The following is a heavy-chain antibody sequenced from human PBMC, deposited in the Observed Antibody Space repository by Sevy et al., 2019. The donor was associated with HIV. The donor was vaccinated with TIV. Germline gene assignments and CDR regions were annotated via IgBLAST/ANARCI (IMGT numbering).Heavy chain of an antibody. CDR1: DGSFSGYY. J-gene: IGHJ5*02. CDR3: ARSPPVVVVPGAPSWFDP. CDR2: INDSGIT. V-gene: IGHV4-34*01. Sequence: SETLSLTCAVHDGSFSGYYWNWIRQLPGKGLKWIGEINDSGITYYNPSLKSRVTISVDTSKKQFSLKLNSVTAADTAVYFCARSPPVVVVPGAPSWFDPWGQGTLVTVSS. D-gene: IGHD2-2*01.